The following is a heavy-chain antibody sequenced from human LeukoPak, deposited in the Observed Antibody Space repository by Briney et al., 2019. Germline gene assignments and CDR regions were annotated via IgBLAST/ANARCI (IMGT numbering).Heavy chain of an antibody. CDR1: GFTFSSYS. J-gene: IGHJ4*02. CDR2: ISSGGSYI. V-gene: IGHV3-21*01. CDR3: ATSLQVVVDY. D-gene: IGHD6-6*01. Sequence: GGSLRLSCAASGFTFSSYSMNWVRQAPGKGLEWVSSISSGGSYIYYADSVKGRFTISRDNAKNSLYLEMNSLRAEDTAVYYCATSLQVVVDYWGQGTLVTVSS.